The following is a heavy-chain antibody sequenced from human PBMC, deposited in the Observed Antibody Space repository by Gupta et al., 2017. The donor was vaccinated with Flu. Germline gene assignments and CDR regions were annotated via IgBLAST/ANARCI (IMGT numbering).Heavy chain of an antibody. CDR3: VRSDTYGFSDDYFFDF. Sequence: VQQVESGGGLVQPGGSLRLSCAASGFTFISYSMNWVRQAPGKGLEWVAHISDSGGLKYYADSGKGRFTISRDNGDNSLFLQMNSLRVDDTAVYYCVRSDTYGFSDDYFFDFWGQGTLVTVSS. CDR1: GFTFISYS. CDR2: ISDSGGLK. J-gene: IGHJ4*02. D-gene: IGHD5-18*01. V-gene: IGHV3-48*01.